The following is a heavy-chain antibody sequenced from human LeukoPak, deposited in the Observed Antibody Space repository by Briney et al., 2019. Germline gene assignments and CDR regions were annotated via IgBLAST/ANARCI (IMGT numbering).Heavy chain of an antibody. Sequence: GGSLRLSCAASGFTFSSYSMNWVRQAPGKGLEWVSSISSSSSYIYYADSVKGRFTISSDNAKNLLYLQMNSLRAEDTAVYYCATPPNWFDPWGQGTLVTVSS. V-gene: IGHV3-21*01. CDR1: GFTFSSYS. J-gene: IGHJ5*02. CDR3: ATPPNWFDP. CDR2: ISSSSSYI.